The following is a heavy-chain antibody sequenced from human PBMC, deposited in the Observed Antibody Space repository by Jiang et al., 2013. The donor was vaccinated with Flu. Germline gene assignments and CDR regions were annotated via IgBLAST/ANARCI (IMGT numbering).Heavy chain of an antibody. CDR3: VREGPSYDSSGWISGWLDP. D-gene: IGHD3-22*01. Sequence: VQLLESGGGLVQPGGSLRLSCAASGFTFSNYWMSWVRQAPGKGLEWVANIKEDGSLKYYVDSLRGRITISRDNTKNSLYLQMNSLRAEDTAVYYCVREGPSYDSSGWISGWLDPWGQGTLVTVSS. J-gene: IGHJ5*02. CDR2: IKEDGSLK. CDR1: GFTFSNYW. V-gene: IGHV3-7*03.